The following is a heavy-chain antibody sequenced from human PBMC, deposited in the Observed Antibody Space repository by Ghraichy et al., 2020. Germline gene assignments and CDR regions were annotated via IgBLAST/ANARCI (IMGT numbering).Heavy chain of an antibody. CDR2: ISSGSSYI. J-gene: IGHJ4*02. Sequence: GGSLRLSCAASGLTFSSYSMNWVRQAPGKGLEWVSSISSGSSYIYYADSMKGRFTISRDNTKNSLYLQMNSLRAEDTAVYYCARMDTYSRGYCSGGSCYGPIDYWGQGTLVTVSS. CDR1: GLTFSSYS. CDR3: ARMDTYSRGYCSGGSCYGPIDY. D-gene: IGHD2-15*01. V-gene: IGHV3-21*01.